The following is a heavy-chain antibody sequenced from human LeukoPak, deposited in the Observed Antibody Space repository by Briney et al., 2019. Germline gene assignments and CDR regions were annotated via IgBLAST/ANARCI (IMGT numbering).Heavy chain of an antibody. V-gene: IGHV5-51*01. CDR1: GFTFTYSW. D-gene: IGHD4-23*01. CDR2: IYPGDSDT. Sequence: GESLQISCKASGFTFTYSWIAWVRQLPGKGLEWMGVIYPGDSDTRYSPSFQGQVSISADTSISPAYLQWSSLKASDTAIYYCAKLDYGGNSGGIDSWGQGTLATVSS. CDR3: AKLDYGGNSGGIDS. J-gene: IGHJ4*02.